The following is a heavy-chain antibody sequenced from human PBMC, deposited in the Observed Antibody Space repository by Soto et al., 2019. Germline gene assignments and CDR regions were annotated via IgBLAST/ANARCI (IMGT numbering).Heavy chain of an antibody. D-gene: IGHD3-22*01. CDR2: IYYSGST. CDR1: GGSIRSGGYY. J-gene: IGHJ4*02. Sequence: QVQLQESGPGLVKPSQTLSLTCTVSGGSIRSGGYYWSWIRQHPGKGLEWIGYIYYSGSTYYNPSLKSRVTISVDTSKNQCSLKLSSVSAADTAVYYCARGGYYDSSGYYGYWGQGTLVTVSS. CDR3: ARGGYYDSSGYYGY. V-gene: IGHV4-31*03.